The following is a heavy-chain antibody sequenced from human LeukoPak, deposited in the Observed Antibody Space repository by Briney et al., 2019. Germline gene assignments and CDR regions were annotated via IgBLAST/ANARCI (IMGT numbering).Heavy chain of an antibody. V-gene: IGHV1-69*05. Sequence: ASVKVSCKASGGTFSSYAISWVRQAPGQGLEWMGGIIPIFGTANYAQKFQGRVTITTDESTSTAYMELSSLRSEDTAVYYCARVRNDFWSGYHLWVNAFDIWGQGTMVTVSS. D-gene: IGHD3-3*01. CDR3: ARVRNDFWSGYHLWVNAFDI. CDR2: IIPIFGTA. CDR1: GGTFSSYA. J-gene: IGHJ3*02.